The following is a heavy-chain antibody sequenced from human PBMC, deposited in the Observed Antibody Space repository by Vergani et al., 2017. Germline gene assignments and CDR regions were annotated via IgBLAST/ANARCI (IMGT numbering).Heavy chain of an antibody. J-gene: IGHJ4*02. V-gene: IGHV3-33*01. D-gene: IGHD3-22*01. CDR2: IWYDGSNK. CDR3: ARGRTYNYYDSSGYYYVRGYFDY. Sequence: QVQLVESGGGVVQPGRSLRLSCAASGFTFSSYGMHWVRQAPGKGLEWVAVIWYDGSNKYYADSVKGRFTISRDNSKNTLYLQMNSLRAEDRAVYYCARGRTYNYYDSSGYYYVRGYFDYWSQGTLVTVSS. CDR1: GFTFSSYG.